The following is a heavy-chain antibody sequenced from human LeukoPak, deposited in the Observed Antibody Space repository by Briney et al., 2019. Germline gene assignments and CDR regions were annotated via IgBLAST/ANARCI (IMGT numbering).Heavy chain of an antibody. Sequence: SETLSLTCTVSGASLSRYYWTWIRQPPGKGLEWIGYIHYSGSTNYNASLKRRLAISVDTSKNQISMKLTSVAAADTAVYYCATYSDSDYTVFDSWGQGTLVSVSS. CDR2: IHYSGST. J-gene: IGHJ4*02. D-gene: IGHD1-26*01. V-gene: IGHV4-59*01. CDR3: ATYSDSDYTVFDS. CDR1: GASLSRYY.